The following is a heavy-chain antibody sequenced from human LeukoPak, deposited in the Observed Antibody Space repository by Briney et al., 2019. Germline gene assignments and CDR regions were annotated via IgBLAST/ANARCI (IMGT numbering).Heavy chain of an antibody. Sequence: VKVSCKASGGTFSSYAISWVRQAPGQGLEWMGGIIPIFGTANYAQKFQGRVTITADESTSTAYMELSSLRSEDTAVYYCARTVVPAAIGIGDYYYYYYMDVWGKGTTVTVSS. D-gene: IGHD2-2*02. J-gene: IGHJ6*03. CDR3: ARTVVPAAIGIGDYYYYYYMDV. CDR1: GGTFSSYA. V-gene: IGHV1-69*01. CDR2: IIPIFGTA.